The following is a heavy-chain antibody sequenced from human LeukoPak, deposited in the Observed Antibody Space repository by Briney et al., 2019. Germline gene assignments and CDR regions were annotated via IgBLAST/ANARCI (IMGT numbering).Heavy chain of an antibody. CDR1: GFTFSSYA. J-gene: IGHJ6*03. CDR2: ISSNGGST. CDR3: ARDFYQGGDYGGDYYYYYYMDV. V-gene: IGHV3-64*01. D-gene: IGHD4-23*01. Sequence: GGSLRLSCAASGFTFSSYAMHWVRQAPGKGLEYVSAISSNGGSTYYANSVKGRFTISRDNSKNTLYLQMGSLRAEDMAVYYCARDFYQGGDYGGDYYYYYYMDVWGKGTTVTISS.